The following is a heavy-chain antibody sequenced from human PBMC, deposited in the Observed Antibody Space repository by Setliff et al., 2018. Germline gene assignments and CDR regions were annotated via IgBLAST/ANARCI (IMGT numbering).Heavy chain of an antibody. J-gene: IGHJ4*02. Sequence: GASVKVSCKASGYTFTNYYMHWVQQAPGKGLEWMGRVDPEDGETIYAEKFRGRVTITADTSTDTAYMELSSLRSEDTAVYYCARGWDLWFGESSWGQGTLVTVSS. CDR2: VDPEDGET. D-gene: IGHD3-10*01. V-gene: IGHV1-69-2*01. CDR3: ARGWDLWFGESS. CDR1: GYTFTNYY.